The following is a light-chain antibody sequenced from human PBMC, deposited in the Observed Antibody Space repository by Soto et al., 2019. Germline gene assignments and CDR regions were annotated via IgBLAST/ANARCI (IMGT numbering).Light chain of an antibody. V-gene: IGKV1D-16*01. CDR2: AAS. Sequence: DIPMTQSPSSVSASVGDRVTITCRSSQDISSWLAWYQQKPGKAPKITIYAASSLQGGVPSRFSGSGSGTEFTLTISSLQPDDFATYYCQHYNSYSEAFGQGTKVDI. J-gene: IGKJ1*01. CDR3: QHYNSYSEA. CDR1: QDISSW.